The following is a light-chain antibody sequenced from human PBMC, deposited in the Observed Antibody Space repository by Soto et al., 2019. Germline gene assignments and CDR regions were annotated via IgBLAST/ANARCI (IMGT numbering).Light chain of an antibody. Sequence: DIVMTQSPDSLAVSLGERATINCKSSQNLLYSANNDDKNYLAWYQQKPGQPPRLLIYWASTRESGVPDRFSGSGSGTDFTLTISSLQAEDVAVYYCQQYYSTPYTSGQGTKLEIK. V-gene: IGKV4-1*01. CDR3: QQYYSTPYT. CDR1: QNLLYSANNDDKNY. J-gene: IGKJ2*01. CDR2: WAS.